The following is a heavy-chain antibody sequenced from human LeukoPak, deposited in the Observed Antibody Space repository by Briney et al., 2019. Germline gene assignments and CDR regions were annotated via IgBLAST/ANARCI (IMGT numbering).Heavy chain of an antibody. CDR2: IWYDGSNK. Sequence: GGSLRLSCAASGFTLSSDGMHWVRQAPGKGLEWVALIWYDGSNKYYADSVKGRFTISRDNSKNTLFLQVNSLRAEDTAVYYCAGGMRHFDYWGQGTLVTVSS. CDR3: AGGMRHFDY. J-gene: IGHJ4*02. D-gene: IGHD2-8*01. CDR1: GFTLSSDG. V-gene: IGHV3-33*01.